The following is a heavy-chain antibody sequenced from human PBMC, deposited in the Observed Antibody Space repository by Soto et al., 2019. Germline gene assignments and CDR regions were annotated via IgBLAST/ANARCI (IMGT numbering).Heavy chain of an antibody. Sequence: QVQLVQSGAELKRPGASVRLSCKASGYIFTSFTLHWVRQAPGQRPEWMGWIDAGNGDTKSSLKFQGRVYFTRDTLATTAYMDLSHLTSEDTAMYYCVRRGRVAYCTADCLHALDVWGQGTMVTVSA. CDR1: GYIFTSFT. J-gene: IGHJ3*01. CDR3: VRRGRVAYCTADCLHALDV. V-gene: IGHV1-3*01. CDR2: IDAGNGDT. D-gene: IGHD2-8*02.